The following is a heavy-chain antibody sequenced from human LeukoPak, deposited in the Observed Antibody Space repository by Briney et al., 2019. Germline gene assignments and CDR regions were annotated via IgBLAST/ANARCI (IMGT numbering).Heavy chain of an antibody. CDR1: GFTFSSYA. J-gene: IGHJ4*02. CDR3: ARRGIAARSGFDY. V-gene: IGHV3-30*04. CDR2: ISYEGGNK. D-gene: IGHD6-6*01. Sequence: GGSLRLSCAASGFTFSSYAMHWVRQAPGKGLEWVAVISYEGGNKYYADSVKGRFTISRDNSKNTLYLKMNSLRAEDTAVYYCARRGIAARSGFDYWGQGTLVTVSS.